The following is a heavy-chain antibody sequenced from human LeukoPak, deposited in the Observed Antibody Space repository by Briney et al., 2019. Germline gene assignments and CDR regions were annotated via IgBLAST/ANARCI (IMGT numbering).Heavy chain of an antibody. CDR1: GGSISSSSYY. V-gene: IGHV4-39*07. Sequence: PSETLSLTCTVSGGSISSSSYYWGWIRQPPGKGLEWIGSIYYSGSTNYNPSLKSRVTISVDTSKNQFSLKLSSVTAADTAVYYCARRDCSGGSCYYDYWGQGTLVTVSS. CDR3: ARRDCSGGSCYYDY. J-gene: IGHJ4*02. D-gene: IGHD2-15*01. CDR2: IYYSGST.